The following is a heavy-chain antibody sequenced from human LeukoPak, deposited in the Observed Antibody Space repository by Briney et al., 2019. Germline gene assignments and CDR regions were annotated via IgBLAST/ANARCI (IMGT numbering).Heavy chain of an antibody. J-gene: IGHJ4*02. CDR1: GYTFTSYY. D-gene: IGHD5-12*01. CDR3: ARGYFRWLHCYFDY. CDR2: TNPSGGST. Sequence: ASVKVSCKASGYTFTSYYMHWVRQAPGQGLEWMGITNPSGGSTSYAQKFQGRVTMTRDMSTSTVYMDLSSLRSEDTAVCYCARGYFRWLHCYFDYWGQGTLVTVSS. V-gene: IGHV1-46*01.